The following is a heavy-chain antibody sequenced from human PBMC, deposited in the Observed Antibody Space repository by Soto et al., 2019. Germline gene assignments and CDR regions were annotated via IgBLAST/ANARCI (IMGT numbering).Heavy chain of an antibody. V-gene: IGHV4-34*01. D-gene: IGHD3-10*01. J-gene: IGHJ4*02. CDR3: GRGREKTYYYGSGSYYKPTQFDY. Sequence: SETLSLTCAVYGGSFSGYYWSWIRQPPGKGLEWIGEINHSGSTNYNPSLKSRVTISVDTSKNQFSLKLSSVTAADTAVYYCGRGREKTYYYGSGSYYKPTQFDYWGQGTLVTVSS. CDR1: GGSFSGYY. CDR2: INHSGST.